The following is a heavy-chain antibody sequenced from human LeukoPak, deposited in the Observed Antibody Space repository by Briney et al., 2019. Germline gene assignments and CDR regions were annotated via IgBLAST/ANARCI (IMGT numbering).Heavy chain of an antibody. Sequence: SETPSLTCAVPRGSISGHYWSCIPQPPGKGLWWIGHIYDSGSTNYNPYLKSRVIISVDTSKNQFSLKRGSVTAADTAVYYCVRDRAYCSSTSCYIMGVGAFDICGQGTMVTVSS. CDR3: VRDRAYCSSTSCYIMGVGAFDI. J-gene: IGHJ3*02. CDR1: RGSISGHY. V-gene: IGHV4-59*11. CDR2: IYDSGST. D-gene: IGHD2-2*02.